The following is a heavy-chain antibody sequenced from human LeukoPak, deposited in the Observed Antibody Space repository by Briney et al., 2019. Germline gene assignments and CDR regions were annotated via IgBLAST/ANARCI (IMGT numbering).Heavy chain of an antibody. CDR2: IRAEGDPT. J-gene: IGHJ4*02. CDR1: GFTFTTYS. CDR3: ARDPSRGYNYGYGDY. D-gene: IGHD5-18*01. Sequence: GGSLRLSCRASGFTFTTYSMNWLRQAPGKGLEWVSVIRAEGDPTYYADSVKGRFTIARDNAKNSLYLQMNSLRAEDTAVYYCARDPSRGYNYGYGDYWGQGTLVIVSS. V-gene: IGHV3-23*01.